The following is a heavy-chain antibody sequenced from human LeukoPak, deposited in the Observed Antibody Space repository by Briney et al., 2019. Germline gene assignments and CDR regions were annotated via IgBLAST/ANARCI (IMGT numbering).Heavy chain of an antibody. Sequence: GGPLRLPRTPPGIRNGGHAMSWFRQAPGKGLEWVSLIRSKAYGGTTEYAASVEGRFTISRDYSKSIAYLQMNSLKTEDTAPYYCTKRRFYDYVWGGSWGQGTLVTVSS. CDR1: GIRNGGHA. V-gene: IGHV3-49*03. J-gene: IGHJ5*02. D-gene: IGHD3-16*01. CDR3: TKRRFYDYVWGGS. CDR2: IRSKAYGGTT.